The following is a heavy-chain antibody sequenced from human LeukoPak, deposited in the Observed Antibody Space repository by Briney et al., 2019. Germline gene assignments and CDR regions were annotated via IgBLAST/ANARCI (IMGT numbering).Heavy chain of an antibody. D-gene: IGHD5-18*01. Sequence: PGGSLRLSCAASGFTFSNYAMSWVRQAPGKGLEWVSGISSSGDITYNADSVKGRFTISRDNSKNTLYLQMSSLRAEDTAVYYCAKGGAAMGWVDYWGQGTLVTVSS. J-gene: IGHJ4*02. CDR2: ISSSGDIT. CDR1: GFTFSNYA. CDR3: AKGGAAMGWVDY. V-gene: IGHV3-23*01.